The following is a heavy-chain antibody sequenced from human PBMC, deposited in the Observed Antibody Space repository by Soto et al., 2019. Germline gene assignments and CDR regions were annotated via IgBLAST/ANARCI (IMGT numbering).Heavy chain of an antibody. V-gene: IGHV1-69*06. CDR2: IIPIFGTA. CDR1: GGTFSSYA. J-gene: IGHJ6*02. D-gene: IGHD2-21*02. Sequence: GASVKLSCKASGGTFSSYAISWVRQAPGQGLEWMGGIIPIFGTANYAQKFQGRVTITADKSTSTAYMELSSLRSEDTAVYYCARAIAYCGGDCYTLPGYYGMDVRGQATTVTVSS. CDR3: ARAIAYCGGDCYTLPGYYGMDV.